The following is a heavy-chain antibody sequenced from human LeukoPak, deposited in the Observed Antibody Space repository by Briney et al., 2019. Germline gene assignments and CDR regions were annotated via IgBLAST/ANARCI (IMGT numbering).Heavy chain of an antibody. CDR1: GFTFNTYA. J-gene: IGHJ4*02. V-gene: IGHV3-11*01. Sequence: GGSLRLSCAASGFTFNTYAMSWIRQAPGKGLEWVSYISGSGSTIYYADSVKGRFTISRDNAKNSLYLQMNSLRAEDTAVYYCARAWTGYSYGDYWGQGTLVTVSS. CDR3: ARAWTGYSYGDY. CDR2: ISGSGSTI. D-gene: IGHD5-18*01.